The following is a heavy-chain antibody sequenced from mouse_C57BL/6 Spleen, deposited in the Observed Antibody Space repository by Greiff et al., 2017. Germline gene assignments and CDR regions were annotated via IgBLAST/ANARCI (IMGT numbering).Heavy chain of an antibody. J-gene: IGHJ4*01. CDR1: GYAFSSSW. CDR2: IYPGDGDT. V-gene: IGHV1-82*01. Sequence: QVQLQQPGPELVKPGASVKISCKASGYAFSSSWMNWVKQRPGQGLEWIGRIYPGDGDTNYNGKFKGKATLTADTSSSTAYMQLSSLTSEDSAVYFCARVVAAALDYWGQGTSVTVSS. D-gene: IGHD1-1*02. CDR3: ARVVAAALDY.